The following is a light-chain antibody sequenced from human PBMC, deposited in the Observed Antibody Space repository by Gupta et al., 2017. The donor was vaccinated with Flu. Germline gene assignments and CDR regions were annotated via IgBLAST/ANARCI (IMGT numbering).Light chain of an antibody. CDR2: DTS. CDR1: QSVTSY. Sequence: EIVLTQSPATLALSPGERATLSCRARQSVTSYLAWYQQKPGQAPRLLISDTSNRATGIPAWCSGGGSGPDVSLTISSLEPEDFAVSYCQQRSNWPPFTFGPGTRVDIK. CDR3: QQRSNWPPFT. J-gene: IGKJ3*01. V-gene: IGKV3-11*01.